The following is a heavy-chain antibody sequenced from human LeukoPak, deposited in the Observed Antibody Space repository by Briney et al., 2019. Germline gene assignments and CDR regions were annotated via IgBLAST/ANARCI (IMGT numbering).Heavy chain of an antibody. CDR3: ANANGDSSGWYRGYYFDY. D-gene: IGHD6-19*01. V-gene: IGHV3-23*01. CDR1: GFTFSSYA. J-gene: IGHJ4*02. Sequence: GGSLRLSCAASGFTFSSYAMSWVRQAPGKGLEWVSAISGSGGSTYYADSVKGRFTISRDNSKNTLYLQMNSLRAEDTAVYYCANANGDSSGWYRGYYFDYWGQGTLVTVSS. CDR2: ISGSGGST.